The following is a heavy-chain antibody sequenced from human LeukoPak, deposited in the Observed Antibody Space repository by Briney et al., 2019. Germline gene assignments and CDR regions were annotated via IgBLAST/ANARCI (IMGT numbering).Heavy chain of an antibody. CDR1: GFIFSSYA. D-gene: IGHD1-26*01. Sequence: GGSLRLSCAASGFIFSSYAMTWVRQAPGKGLEWVSSISASGVMTYYADSVKGRFTVSRDTSKNSLYLQMSSLTAADTAVYYCAKDRSIGTYYTFDHWGQGTLVTVSS. CDR3: AKDRSIGTYYTFDH. V-gene: IGHV3-23*01. CDR2: ISASGVMT. J-gene: IGHJ4*02.